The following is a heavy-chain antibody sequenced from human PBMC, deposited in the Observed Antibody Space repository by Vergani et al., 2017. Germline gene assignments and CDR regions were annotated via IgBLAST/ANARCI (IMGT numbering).Heavy chain of an antibody. D-gene: IGHD3-22*01. CDR3: AQLGYYYDSSGQGFDP. J-gene: IGHJ5*02. V-gene: IGHV4-38-2*01. Sequence: QVQLQESGPGLVKPSEPLSLTCAVSGYSISRGYYWGWIRQPPGKGLEWIGSIYHRGSTYYNPSLKSRVTISVDTSKNQFSLKLSSGTAADTAVYYCAQLGYYYDSSGQGFDPWGQGTLVTVSS. CDR2: IYHRGST. CDR1: GYSISRGYY.